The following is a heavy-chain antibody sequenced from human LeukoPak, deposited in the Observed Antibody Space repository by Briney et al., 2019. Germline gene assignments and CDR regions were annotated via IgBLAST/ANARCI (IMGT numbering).Heavy chain of an antibody. CDR2: MNPNSGNT. V-gene: IGHV1-8*01. D-gene: IGHD3-10*01. Sequence: ASAKVSCKASGYTFTSYDINWVRQATGQGLEWMGWMNPNSGNTGYAQKFQGRVTMTRNTSISTAYMELSSLRSEDTAVYYCARGRVRRGDYYGFWGQGSLVTVSS. J-gene: IGHJ4*02. CDR1: GYTFTSYD. CDR3: ARGRVRRGDYYGF.